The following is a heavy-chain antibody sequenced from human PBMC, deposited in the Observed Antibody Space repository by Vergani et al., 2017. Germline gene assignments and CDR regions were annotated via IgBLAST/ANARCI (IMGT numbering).Heavy chain of an antibody. CDR3: ARGRGRDIVVVPAADAFDI. D-gene: IGHD2-2*01. CDR2: IYYSGST. CDR1: GGSISSGGYY. Sequence: QVQLQESGPGLVKPSQTLSLTCSVSGGSISSGGYYWSWIRQHPGKGLEWIGYIYYSGSTYYNPSLQSRVTISIDTSKNQFSLKLSSVTAADTAVYYCARGRGRDIVVVPAADAFDIWGQGTMVTVSS. J-gene: IGHJ3*02. V-gene: IGHV4-31*03.